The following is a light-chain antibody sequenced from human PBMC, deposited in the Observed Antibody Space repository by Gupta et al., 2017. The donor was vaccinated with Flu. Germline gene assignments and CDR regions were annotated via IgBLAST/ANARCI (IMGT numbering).Light chain of an antibody. CDR2: DAS. CDR3: QQYNRWPQT. CDR1: QSISNN. V-gene: IGKV3-15*01. J-gene: IGKJ1*01. Sequence: PATLSGSPGEGATLSCRASQSISNNLAWYQQKPGQPPRLLIYDASTRATGFPARFSGGGSGTEFTLTISSRQSEEFAVYYCQQYNRWPQTFGQGIKIEIK.